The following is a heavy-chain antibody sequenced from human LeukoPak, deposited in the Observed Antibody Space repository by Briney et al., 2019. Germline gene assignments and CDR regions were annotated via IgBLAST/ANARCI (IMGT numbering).Heavy chain of an antibody. CDR3: ASNRNLVIDTCDI. J-gene: IGHJ3*02. CDR1: GGSIRGYY. CDR2: IYYSGST. D-gene: IGHD1-14*01. V-gene: IGHV4-59*08. Sequence: SETLSLTCTTSGGSIRGYYWSWIRQPPGKGLEWIGYIYYSGSTKYNPSLKSRVTMSADTSKNQFSLNLNSVTAADTAVYYCASNRNLVIDTCDIWGQGTMVTVSS.